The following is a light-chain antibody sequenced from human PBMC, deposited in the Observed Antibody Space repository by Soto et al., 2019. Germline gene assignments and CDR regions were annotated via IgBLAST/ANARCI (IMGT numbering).Light chain of an antibody. J-gene: IGLJ1*01. CDR2: DVS. CDR3: TSYTSSDTYV. Sequence: QSALTQPASVYGSPGQSITISCTGTSSDAVSWYQQHPGKAPKLMIYDVSNRPSGVSHRFSGSQSGNTASLTISGLQTEDEADYYCTSYTSSDTYVFGTGTKLTVL. CDR1: SSDA. V-gene: IGLV2-14*01.